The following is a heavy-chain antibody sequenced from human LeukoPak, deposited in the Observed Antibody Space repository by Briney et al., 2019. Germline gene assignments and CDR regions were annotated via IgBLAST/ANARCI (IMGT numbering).Heavy chain of an antibody. CDR3: APDAYYYDSSGYYQGWFDP. V-gene: IGHV4-34*08. D-gene: IGHD3-22*01. J-gene: IGHJ5*02. CDR2: INHSGST. Sequence: PGGSLRLSCAASGFTFSSYAMSWVRQPPGKGLEWIGEINHSGSTNYNPSLKSRVTISVDTSKNQFSLKLSSVTAADTAVYYCAPDAYYYDSSGYYQGWFDPWGQGTLVTVSS. CDR1: GFTFSSYA.